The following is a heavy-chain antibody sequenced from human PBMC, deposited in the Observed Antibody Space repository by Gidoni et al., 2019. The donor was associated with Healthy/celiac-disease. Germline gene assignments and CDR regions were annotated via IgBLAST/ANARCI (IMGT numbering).Heavy chain of an antibody. Sequence: QVQLVQSGAEVKKPGASVKVSCKASGSTFTGYYMHWVRQAPGQGLEWMGWINPNSGGTNYAQKFQGRVTMTRYTSISTAYMELSRLRSDDTAVYYCARAHNWNDGGFDYWGQGTLVTVSS. CDR2: INPNSGGT. D-gene: IGHD1-1*01. CDR3: ARAHNWNDGGFDY. J-gene: IGHJ4*02. CDR1: GSTFTGYY. V-gene: IGHV1-2*02.